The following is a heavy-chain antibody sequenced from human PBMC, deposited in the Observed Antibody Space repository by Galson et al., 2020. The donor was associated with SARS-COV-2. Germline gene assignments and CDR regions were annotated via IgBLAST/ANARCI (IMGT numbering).Heavy chain of an antibody. CDR3: ARRSIAPGGWIFDY. CDR1: GGSISSYY. CDR2: IYYSGST. Sequence: SQTLSLTCTVSGGSISSYYWSWIRQPPGKGLEWIGYIYYSGSTNYNPSLKSRVTISVDTSKNQFSLKLSSVTAADTAVYYCARRSIAPGGWIFDYWGQGTLVTVSS. J-gene: IGHJ4*02. D-gene: IGHD5-12*01. V-gene: IGHV4-59*08.